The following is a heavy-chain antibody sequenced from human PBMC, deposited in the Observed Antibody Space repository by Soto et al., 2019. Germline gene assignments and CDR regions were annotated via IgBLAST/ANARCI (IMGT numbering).Heavy chain of an antibody. Sequence: LRLSCEASGFTFGRHAMHWLRQAPGKGLEWVAIISYDGSTTYQGDSVKGRFAISRDNSKNTLYLQMNSLRTDDTAVYFCARHLASTVTTSDWFDPWGQGTLVTVSS. CDR1: GFTFGRHA. V-gene: IGHV3-30*09. CDR2: ISYDGSTT. D-gene: IGHD4-4*01. J-gene: IGHJ5*02. CDR3: ARHLASTVTTSDWFDP.